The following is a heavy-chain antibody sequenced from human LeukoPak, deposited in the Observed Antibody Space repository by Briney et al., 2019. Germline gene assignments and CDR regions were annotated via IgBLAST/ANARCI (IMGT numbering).Heavy chain of an antibody. D-gene: IGHD4-23*01. CDR1: GFTFSSYS. J-gene: IGHJ3*02. CDR3: AKRGRSGGKDHDAFDI. V-gene: IGHV3-48*01. Sequence: GGSLRLSCAASGFTFSSYSMNWVRQAPGKGLEWVSYISSSSSTIYYADSVKGRFTISRDNAKNSLYLQMNSLRAEDTAVYYCAKRGRSGGKDHDAFDIWGQGTMVTVSS. CDR2: ISSSSSTI.